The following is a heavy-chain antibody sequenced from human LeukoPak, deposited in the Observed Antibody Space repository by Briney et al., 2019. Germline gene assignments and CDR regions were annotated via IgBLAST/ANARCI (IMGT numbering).Heavy chain of an antibody. Sequence: PSETLSLTCTVSGGSINSRSNYWGWIRQPPGKGLEWIGSIYYSGSTHYNPSLKSRVTMSIDTSKNQFSLKLSSVTAADTAVYYCAREWSDPPLRYFDWSPYDYYYGMDIWGQGTTVTVSS. CDR2: IYYSGST. J-gene: IGHJ6*02. CDR1: GGSINSRSNY. D-gene: IGHD3-9*01. V-gene: IGHV4-39*02. CDR3: AREWSDPPLRYFDWSPYDYYYGMDI.